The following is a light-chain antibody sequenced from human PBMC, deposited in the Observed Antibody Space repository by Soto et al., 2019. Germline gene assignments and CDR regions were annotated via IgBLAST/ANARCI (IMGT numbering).Light chain of an antibody. CDR3: QQYNNWPLHS. CDR2: AAS. V-gene: IGKV3-15*01. J-gene: IGKJ2*03. Sequence: EIVMTQSPATLSVSPGERATLSCRASESVSSNLAWYQQKPGQAPRLLIYAASTRATGIPARFSGSGSGTEFTLTISSLQSEDSAVYYCQQYNNWPLHSFGQGTKVDIK. CDR1: ESVSSN.